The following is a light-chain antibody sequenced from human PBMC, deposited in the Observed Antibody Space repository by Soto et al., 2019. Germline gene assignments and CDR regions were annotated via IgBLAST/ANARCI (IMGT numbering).Light chain of an antibody. V-gene: IGKV3-20*01. J-gene: IGKJ4*01. Sequence: EIVLTQSPGTLSLSPGERATLSCRASQSVSSSYLAWYQQKPGQAPRLLIYGASSSATGIPDRFSGSGSGTDFTLTISSLEPVDFAVYYCQQYGSSPLTFGGGTKVEIK. CDR2: GAS. CDR3: QQYGSSPLT. CDR1: QSVSSSY.